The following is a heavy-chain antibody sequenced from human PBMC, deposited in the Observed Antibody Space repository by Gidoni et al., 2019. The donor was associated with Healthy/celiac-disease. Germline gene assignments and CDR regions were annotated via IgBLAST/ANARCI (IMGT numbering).Heavy chain of an antibody. Sequence: EVQLVESGGGLVKPGGSLRLSCVASGFSFSNAWMSWVRQAPGKGLEWVGRIKSATHGGTTDYGAPVKGRFTISRDDSKNTLYLQMNSLKTEDTAVYYCTTIGCSTNICYSDYWGQGTLATVSS. V-gene: IGHV3-15*01. CDR2: IKSATHGGTT. J-gene: IGHJ4*02. CDR1: GFSFSNAW. CDR3: TTIGCSTNICYSDY. D-gene: IGHD2-21*02.